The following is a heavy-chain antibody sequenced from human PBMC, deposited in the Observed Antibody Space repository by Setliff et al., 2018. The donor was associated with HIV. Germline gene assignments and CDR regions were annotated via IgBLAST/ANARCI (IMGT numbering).Heavy chain of an antibody. J-gene: IGHJ6*03. CDR2: VTHSGRT. V-gene: IGHV4-34*01. CDR3: ARGFGAPYLFSGYMDV. Sequence: PSLTLSLTCAVDGGSFSGYCWSWIRKPPWKGLGWLGEVTHSGRTNYNPSLEIRVTTSVDTSKNQFSLKLTSVTAADTAVYFCARGFGAPYLFSGYMDVWGKGTTVTVSS. D-gene: IGHD2-15*01. CDR1: GGSFSGYC.